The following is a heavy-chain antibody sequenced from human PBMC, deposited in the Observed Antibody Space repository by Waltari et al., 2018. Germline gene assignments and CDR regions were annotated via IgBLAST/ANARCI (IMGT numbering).Heavy chain of an antibody. Sequence: EVQLVESGGGLVKPGGSLRLSCAASGFTFSSYSMNWVRQAPGKGLEWVSSISSSSSYIYYADQVKGRFTISRDNAKNSLYLQMNSLRAEDTAVYYCASIHDYGDYVRDYWGQGTLVTVSS. J-gene: IGHJ4*02. V-gene: IGHV3-21*01. CDR3: ASIHDYGDYVRDY. CDR2: ISSSSSYI. D-gene: IGHD4-17*01. CDR1: GFTFSSYS.